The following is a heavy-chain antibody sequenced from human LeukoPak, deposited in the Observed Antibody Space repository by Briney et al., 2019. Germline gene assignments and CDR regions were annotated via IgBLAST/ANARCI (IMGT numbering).Heavy chain of an antibody. CDR1: GYTFTGYY. CDR2: IIPIFGTA. CDR3: AREVTVVVPAAIRPRWFDP. Sequence: SVKVSCKASGYTFTGYYMHWVRQAPGRGLEWMGGIIPIFGTANYAQKFQGRVTITADESTSTAYMELSSLRSEDTAVYYCAREVTVVVPAAIRPRWFDPWGQGTLVTVSS. V-gene: IGHV1-69*13. J-gene: IGHJ5*02. D-gene: IGHD2-2*02.